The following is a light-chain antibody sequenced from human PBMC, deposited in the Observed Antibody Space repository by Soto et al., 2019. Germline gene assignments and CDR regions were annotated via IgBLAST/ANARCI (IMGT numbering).Light chain of an antibody. CDR1: QSVLHSSHNENY. Sequence: DIVMTQSPDSLAVSLGERATINCKSSQSVLHSSHNENYLVWYQQKPGQPPKLLIYWASTRESGVPDRFSGSGSGRDFTLPIRSLQAEDVAVYYCQQYYSTPYTFGQGPKLEIK. CDR3: QQYYSTPYT. V-gene: IGKV4-1*01. CDR2: WAS. J-gene: IGKJ2*01.